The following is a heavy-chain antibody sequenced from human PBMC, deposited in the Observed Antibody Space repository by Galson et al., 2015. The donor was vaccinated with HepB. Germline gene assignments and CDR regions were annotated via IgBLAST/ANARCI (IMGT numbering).Heavy chain of an antibody. CDR1: GGSISSSTYY. D-gene: IGHD2-2*01. J-gene: IGHJ4*02. V-gene: IGHV4-39*01. CDR3: ARRSRRSGSTSRYFDY. CDR2: IYYSGST. Sequence: TLSLTCTVSGGSISSSTYYWGWIRQPPGKGLEWIGSIYYSGSTYYNPSLKSRVTISVDTSKNQFSLKLSSVTAADTAVYYCARRSRRSGSTSRYFDYWGQGTLVTVSS.